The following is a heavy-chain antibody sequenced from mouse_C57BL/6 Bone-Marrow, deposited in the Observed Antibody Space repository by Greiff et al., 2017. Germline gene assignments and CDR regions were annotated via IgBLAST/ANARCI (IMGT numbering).Heavy chain of an antibody. D-gene: IGHD2-5*01. CDR2: ISDGGSYT. CDR1: GFTFSSYA. CDR3: ARESYSNYVPWFAY. J-gene: IGHJ3*01. Sequence: EVMLVESGGGLVKPGGSLKLSCAASGFTFSSYAMSWVRQTPEKRLEWVATISDGGSYTYYPDNVKGRFTISRDNAKNKLYLQMSHLKSENTAMYYCARESYSNYVPWFAYWGQGTLVTVSA. V-gene: IGHV5-4*01.